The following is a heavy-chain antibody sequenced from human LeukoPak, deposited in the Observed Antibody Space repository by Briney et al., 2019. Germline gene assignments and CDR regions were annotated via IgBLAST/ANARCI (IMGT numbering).Heavy chain of an antibody. CDR1: GYTFTNYG. Sequence: ASVKVSCKASGYTFTNYGIDWVRQAPGQGLEWMGWISGYNGNTNYAQKLQGRVTMTTDTSTTTAYMELRSLRSDDTAVYYCARSTYYYGSSGYCDYWGQGTLVTVSS. CDR2: ISGYNGNT. V-gene: IGHV1-18*01. J-gene: IGHJ4*02. D-gene: IGHD3-22*01. CDR3: ARSTYYYGSSGYCDY.